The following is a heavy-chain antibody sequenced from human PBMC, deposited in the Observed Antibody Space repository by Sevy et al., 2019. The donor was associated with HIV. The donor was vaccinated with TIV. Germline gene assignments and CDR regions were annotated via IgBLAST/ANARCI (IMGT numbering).Heavy chain of an antibody. CDR1: GYTFIDEY. D-gene: IGHD1-7*01. CDR2: VYPNSGGT. J-gene: IGHJ6*02. CDR3: ARDAGGGTTNSGMDV. V-gene: IGHV1-2*06. Sequence: ASVKVSCKASGYTFIDEYLHWVRQAPGQGLEWMGRVYPNSGGTNYAQRIQGRVTMTSDTSISTAYMELSRLRSDDTAVYYCARDAGGGTTNSGMDVWGQGTTVTVSS.